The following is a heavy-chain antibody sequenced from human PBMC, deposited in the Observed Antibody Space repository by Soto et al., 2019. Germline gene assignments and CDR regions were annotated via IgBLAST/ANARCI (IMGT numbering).Heavy chain of an antibody. D-gene: IGHD5-12*01. J-gene: IGHJ4*02. V-gene: IGHV3-30*18. Sequence: PGGSLRLSCAASGFTFSDYAMHWVRQAPGKGLEWVAVVSHDGRNTHYADSVKGRFTISRDSSKNTVSLEMTSLRAEDTAVYYCAKERWIVAAGEFDYWGQGTLVTVSS. CDR3: AKERWIVAAGEFDY. CDR2: VSHDGRNT. CDR1: GFTFSDYA.